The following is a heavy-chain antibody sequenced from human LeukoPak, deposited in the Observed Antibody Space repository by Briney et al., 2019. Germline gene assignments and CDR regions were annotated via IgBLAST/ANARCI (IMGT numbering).Heavy chain of an antibody. Sequence: SGWSLRLCGAASVFTFSSYIMNLGRQAPGKGVEGISYISSSSSTIYYADSVKGRFTISRDNAKNSLYLQMNSLRAEDTAVYYCARGLYSTYKSYFDYWGQGTLVTVSS. CDR2: ISSSSSTI. CDR3: ARGLYSTYKSYFDY. V-gene: IGHV3-48*01. J-gene: IGHJ4*02. D-gene: IGHD3-16*02. CDR1: VFTFSSYI.